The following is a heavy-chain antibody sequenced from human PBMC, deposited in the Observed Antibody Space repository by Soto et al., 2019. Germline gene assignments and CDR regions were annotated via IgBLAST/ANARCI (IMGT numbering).Heavy chain of an antibody. CDR2: ISGSGGST. D-gene: IGHD3-10*01. CDR1: GFTFSSYA. CDR3: AKDNGGSGSYYPFYYYYGMDV. J-gene: IGHJ6*02. V-gene: IGHV3-23*01. Sequence: EVQLLESGGGLVQPGGSLRLSCTASGFTFSSYAMSWVRQAPGKGLEWVSAISGSGGSTYYADSVKGRFTISRDNSKNKMYMQMNSLRAEDTAVYYCAKDNGGSGSYYPFYYYYGMDVCGQGTTVTVSS.